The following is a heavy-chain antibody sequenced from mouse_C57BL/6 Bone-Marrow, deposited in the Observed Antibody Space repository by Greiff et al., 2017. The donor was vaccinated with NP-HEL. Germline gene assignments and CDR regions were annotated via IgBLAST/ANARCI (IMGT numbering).Heavy chain of an antibody. D-gene: IGHD1-1*01. CDR1: GFTFSSYG. V-gene: IGHV5-6*01. CDR3: ARVLYGSSYVGYCFDY. Sequence: EVHLVESGGDLVKPGGSLTLSCAASGFTFSSYGMSWVRQTPDKRLEWVATISSGGSYTSYPDSVKGRFIISRDNAKHTLYLQMSSLKSEDTAMYYCARVLYGSSYVGYCFDYWGQGTTLTVSA. J-gene: IGHJ2*01. CDR2: ISSGGSYT.